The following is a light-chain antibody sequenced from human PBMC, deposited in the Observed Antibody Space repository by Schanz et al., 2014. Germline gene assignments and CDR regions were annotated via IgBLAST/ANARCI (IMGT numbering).Light chain of an antibody. J-gene: IGLJ3*02. Sequence: SALTQPPSVSGSPGQSVTISCTGTSNDVGSYNRVSWYQQPPGTAPKLMIYEVSNRPSGVPDRFSGSKSGNTASLTISGLQAEDEADYYCSSYTSSSPWVFGGGTKLTVL. CDR3: SSYTSSSPWV. CDR1: SNDVGSYNR. V-gene: IGLV2-18*02. CDR2: EVS.